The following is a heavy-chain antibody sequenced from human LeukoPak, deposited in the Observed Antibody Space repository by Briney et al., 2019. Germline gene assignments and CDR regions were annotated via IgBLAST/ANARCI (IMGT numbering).Heavy chain of an antibody. Sequence: SGGSLRLSCAASGFTFSSYWMHWVRQAPGKGLVWVSRINSDGSSTSYADSVKGRFTISRDNAKNTLYLQMNSLRAEDTAVYYCARGGIEWELGFDYWGQGTLVTVSS. CDR3: ARGGIEWELGFDY. J-gene: IGHJ4*02. CDR2: INSDGSST. D-gene: IGHD1-26*01. CDR1: GFTFSSYW. V-gene: IGHV3-74*01.